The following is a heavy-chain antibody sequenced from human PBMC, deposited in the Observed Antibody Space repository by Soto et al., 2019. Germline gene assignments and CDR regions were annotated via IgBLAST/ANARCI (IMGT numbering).Heavy chain of an antibody. CDR1: GFTFSSYS. CDR2: ISSSSSTK. CDR3: AREGGNLNWFDP. Sequence: EVQLVESGGGLVQPGGSLRLSCAPSGFTFSSYSINWVRQAPGKGLEWVSYISSSSSTKYYAASVKGRFTISRDNAKNSLYLQMNSLRDEDTAVYYCAREGGNLNWFDPWGQGTLVTVSS. J-gene: IGHJ5*02. D-gene: IGHD1-26*01. V-gene: IGHV3-48*02.